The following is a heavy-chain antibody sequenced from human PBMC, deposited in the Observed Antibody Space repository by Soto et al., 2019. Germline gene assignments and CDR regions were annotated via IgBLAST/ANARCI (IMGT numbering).Heavy chain of an antibody. CDR1: GYSFVTHW. CDR2: IYPYGSET. Sequence: GESLKISCEGSGYSFVTHWIGWVRQMPGKGLEWIGIIYPYGSETTYSPAFQGHVTISADKSTNTAYLQWSSLKASDTAIYYCARISPSYPYFYYGMDVCGQGTTVTVSS. V-gene: IGHV5-51*06. D-gene: IGHD3-10*01. CDR3: ARISPSYPYFYYGMDV. J-gene: IGHJ6*02.